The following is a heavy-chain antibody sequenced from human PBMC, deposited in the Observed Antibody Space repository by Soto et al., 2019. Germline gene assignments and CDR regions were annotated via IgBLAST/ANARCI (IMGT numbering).Heavy chain of an antibody. CDR3: ARDSAVVRNAYYYGMDV. D-gene: IGHD2-15*01. Sequence: GASVKVSCKASGYTFTSYGISWVRQAPGQGLEWMGWISAYNGNTNYAQKLQGRVTMTTDTSTSTAYMELRSLRSDDTAVYYCARDSAVVRNAYYYGMDVWGQGTTVTVS. CDR1: GYTFTSYG. CDR2: ISAYNGNT. V-gene: IGHV1-18*01. J-gene: IGHJ6*02.